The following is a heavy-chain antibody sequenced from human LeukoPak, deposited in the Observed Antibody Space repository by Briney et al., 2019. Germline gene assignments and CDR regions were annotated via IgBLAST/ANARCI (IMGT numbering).Heavy chain of an antibody. CDR3: ARSPDIPRAITMVRGVIGNWFDP. D-gene: IGHD3-10*01. CDR1: GGSISSYY. Sequence: PSETLSLTCTVSGGSISSYYWSWIRQPPGKGLEWIGEINHSGSTNYNPSLKSRVTISVDTSKNQFSLKLSSVTAADTAVYYCARSPDIPRAITMVRGVIGNWFDPWGQGTLVTVSS. CDR2: INHSGST. V-gene: IGHV4-34*01. J-gene: IGHJ5*02.